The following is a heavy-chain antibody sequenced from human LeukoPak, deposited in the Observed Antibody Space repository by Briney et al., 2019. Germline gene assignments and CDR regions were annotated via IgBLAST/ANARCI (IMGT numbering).Heavy chain of an antibody. Sequence: GGSLRLSCAASGFTFTSYQMNWVRQAPGKGLEWVAYISSSGSTRYYADSVKGRFTISRDNANNSLYLQMDSLRAEDKSVYYCAKGATSAYCSVLDDWGQGTLVTDSS. D-gene: IGHD1-26*01. V-gene: IGHV3-48*03. J-gene: IGHJ4*02. CDR3: AKGATSAYCSVLDD. CDR2: ISSSGSTR. CDR1: GFTFTSYQ.